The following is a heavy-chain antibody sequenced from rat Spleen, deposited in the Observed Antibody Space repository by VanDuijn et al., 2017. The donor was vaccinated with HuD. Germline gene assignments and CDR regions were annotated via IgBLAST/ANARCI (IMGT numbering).Heavy chain of an antibody. CDR2: ISNTGGTT. CDR1: GFTFKNYW. J-gene: IGHJ3*01. D-gene: IGHD1-7*01. V-gene: IGHV5-31*01. CDR3: TATGIFAY. Sequence: EVQLVESGGGLVQPGRSLKLSCEASGFTFKNYWMTWIRQAPGKGLEWIASISNTGGTTNYPDSVKGRFTISRDNAKTTLYLQMNSLRSEDTATYYCTATGIFAYWGQGTLVTVSS.